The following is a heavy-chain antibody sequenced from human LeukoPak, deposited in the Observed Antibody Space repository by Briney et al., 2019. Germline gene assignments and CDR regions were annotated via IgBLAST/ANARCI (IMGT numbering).Heavy chain of an antibody. CDR2: ISYDGSNK. J-gene: IGHJ4*02. D-gene: IGHD5-24*01. CDR1: GFTFSSYG. CDR3: ARGRSLVATISD. Sequence: AGGSLRLSCAASGFTFSSYGMHWVRQAPGKGLEWVAVISYDGSNKYYADSVKGRFTISRDNAKNSLYLQMNSLSAEDTAVYYCARGRSLVATISDWGQGTLVTVSS. V-gene: IGHV3-33*05.